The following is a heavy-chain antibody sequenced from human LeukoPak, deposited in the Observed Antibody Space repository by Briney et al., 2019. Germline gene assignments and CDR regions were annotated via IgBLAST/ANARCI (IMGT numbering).Heavy chain of an antibody. CDR2: IYRDGSTT. Sequence: GGSLRLSCAASGFGFSRYWMHWVRQAPGTGLKWVSRIYRDGSTTDYADSVKGRFSISRDNSKNTLYLDMNSLRAGDTAVYYCAKDPYSSSCFDYWGQGTLVTVSS. CDR1: GFGFSRYW. J-gene: IGHJ4*02. D-gene: IGHD6-13*01. V-gene: IGHV3-74*01. CDR3: AKDPYSSSCFDY.